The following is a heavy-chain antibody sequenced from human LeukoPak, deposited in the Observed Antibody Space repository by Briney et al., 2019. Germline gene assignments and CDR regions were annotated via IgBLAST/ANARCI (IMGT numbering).Heavy chain of an antibody. Sequence: GGSLRLSCAASGFTFSSYWMHWVRQAPGKGLVWVSRINSDGSSTRYADSVKGRFTISRDNAKNTLYLQMNSLRAEDTAVYYCARQYYYDSSGYSDPVFVDYWGQGTLVTVSS. J-gene: IGHJ4*02. CDR3: ARQYYYDSSGYSDPVFVDY. CDR1: GFTFSSYW. D-gene: IGHD3-22*01. CDR2: INSDGSST. V-gene: IGHV3-74*01.